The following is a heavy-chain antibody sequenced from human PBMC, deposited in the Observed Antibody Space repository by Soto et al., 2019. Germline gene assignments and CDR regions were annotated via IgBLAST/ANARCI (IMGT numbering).Heavy chain of an antibody. J-gene: IGHJ4*02. CDR2: FDPEDGET. CDR3: ATAYYDFWSGPTPGDYFDY. V-gene: IGHV1-24*01. Sequence: ASVKVSCKVSGYTLTELSMHWVRQAPGKGLEWMGGFDPEDGETIYAQKFQGRVTMTEDTSTDTAYMELSSLRSEDTAVYYCATAYYDFWSGPTPGDYFDYWGQGTLVT. CDR1: GYTLTELS. D-gene: IGHD3-3*01.